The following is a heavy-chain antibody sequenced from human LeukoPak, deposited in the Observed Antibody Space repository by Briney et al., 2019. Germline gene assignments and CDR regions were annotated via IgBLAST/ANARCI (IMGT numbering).Heavy chain of an antibody. D-gene: IGHD2-2*01. CDR1: GFTFSSYA. V-gene: IGHV3-23*01. CDR3: AKRLNCTSTSCYAFDI. J-gene: IGHJ3*02. CDR2: ISVSGGTT. Sequence: GGSLRLSCAASGFTFSSYAMSWVRQAPGKGLEWVSAISVSGGTTYYADSVKGRFTISRDNSKNTLCLQMNSLRAEDTAVYYCAKRLNCTSTSCYAFDIWGPGTMVTVSS.